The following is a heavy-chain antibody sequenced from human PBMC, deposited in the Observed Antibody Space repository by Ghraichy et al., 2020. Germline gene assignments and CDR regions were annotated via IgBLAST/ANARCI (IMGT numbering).Heavy chain of an antibody. D-gene: IGHD1-26*01. Sequence: GGSLRLSCAASGFTFSNAWMSWVRQAPVKGLEWVGRIKSKTDGGTTDYAAPVKGRFTIPRDDSKNTLYLQMNSLKTEDTAVYYCTLLGELPVYYYYYGMDVWGQGTTVTVSS. CDR1: GFTFSNAW. CDR2: IKSKTDGGTT. CDR3: TLLGELPVYYYYYGMDV. V-gene: IGHV3-15*01. J-gene: IGHJ6*02.